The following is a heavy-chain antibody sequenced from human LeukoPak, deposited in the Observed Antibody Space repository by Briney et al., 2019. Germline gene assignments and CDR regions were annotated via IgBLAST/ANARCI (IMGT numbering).Heavy chain of an antibody. J-gene: IGHJ4*02. V-gene: IGHV3-23*01. CDR3: AKGRRGYEYNY. CDR1: GITYEDYA. D-gene: IGHD5-12*01. CDR2: ISGGGRST. Sequence: KTGGSLRLSCVASGITYEDYAFSWVRQAPGKGLEWVSVISGGGRSTSYADSLKGRFTISRDNSKNTLYLQMNSLRAEDTAVYYCAKGRRGYEYNYWGQGTLVTVSS.